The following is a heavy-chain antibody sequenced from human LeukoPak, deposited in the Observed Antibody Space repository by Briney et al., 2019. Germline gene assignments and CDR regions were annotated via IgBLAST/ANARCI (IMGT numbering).Heavy chain of an antibody. Sequence: PGGSLRLSCAASRFSFSAYPMGWVRRAPGGGPEWVSCISAGGDLTFHADPVTGRFTLSRDNSKNTLYLQMTSLRTDDTAEYYCARAGCSSTSSHPDYWGQATLVTVSS. V-gene: IGHV3-23*01. D-gene: IGHD2-2*01. CDR2: ISAGGDLT. CDR1: RFSFSAYP. CDR3: ARAGCSSTSSHPDY. J-gene: IGHJ4*02.